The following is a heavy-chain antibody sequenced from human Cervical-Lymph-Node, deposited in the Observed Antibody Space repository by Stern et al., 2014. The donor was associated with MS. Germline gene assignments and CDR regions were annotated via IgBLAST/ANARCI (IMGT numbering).Heavy chain of an antibody. CDR3: ARHRCSGGSCYLDAFDI. CDR1: GGSISSSSYY. CDR2: IYYSCSN. Sequence: QVQLQESGPGLVKPSETLSLTCTVSGGSISSSSYYWGWIRQPPGKGLEWFGRIYYSCSNYYNPSLKIRVTISVDTSKNQFSLKLSSVTAADTAVYYCARHRCSGGSCYLDAFDIWGQGTMVTVSS. J-gene: IGHJ3*02. V-gene: IGHV4-39*01. D-gene: IGHD2-15*01.